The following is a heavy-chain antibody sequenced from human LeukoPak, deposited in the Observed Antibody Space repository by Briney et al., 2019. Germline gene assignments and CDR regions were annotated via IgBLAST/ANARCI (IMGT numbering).Heavy chain of an antibody. V-gene: IGHV3-33*08. Sequence: SCKASGYTLTGYYMHWVRQAPGKGLEWVAVIWYDGSNKYYADSVKGRFTISRGNSKNTLYLQMNSLRAEDTAVYYCARDSDDGVVISTNLIDYWGQGTLVTVSS. D-gene: IGHD3-3*01. CDR1: GYTLTGYY. J-gene: IGHJ4*02. CDR2: IWYDGSNK. CDR3: ARDSDDGVVISTNLIDY.